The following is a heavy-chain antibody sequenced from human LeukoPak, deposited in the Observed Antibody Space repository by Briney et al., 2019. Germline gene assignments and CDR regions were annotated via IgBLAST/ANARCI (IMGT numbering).Heavy chain of an antibody. CDR2: IKEDGSEK. V-gene: IGHV3-7*05. J-gene: IGHJ6*02. CDR3: ARDGGSGIRYDNYIYYGMDV. CDR1: GFTFSTDW. Sequence: GGSLRLSCAASGFTFSTDWMAWVRQAPGKGLEWVANIKEDGSEKNYVDSVKGRFTISRDNSKNTVDLQMDSLRVEDTAVYFCARDGGSGIRYDNYIYYGMDVWGQGTTVTVSS. D-gene: IGHD3-16*01.